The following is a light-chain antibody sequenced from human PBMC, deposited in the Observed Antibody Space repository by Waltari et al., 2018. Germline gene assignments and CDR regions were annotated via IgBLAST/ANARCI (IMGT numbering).Light chain of an antibody. CDR1: QGISKY. J-gene: IGKJ4*01. Sequence: IQLTQSPSSLSASVGDRVTITCRASQGISKYLAWYQQKSGKAPKLLVYTASTLQSGVPSRFSGRGSGTDFTLTISSLQPEDFATYYCQQLNSYPPTFGGGTKVEIK. CDR3: QQLNSYPPT. V-gene: IGKV1-9*01. CDR2: TAS.